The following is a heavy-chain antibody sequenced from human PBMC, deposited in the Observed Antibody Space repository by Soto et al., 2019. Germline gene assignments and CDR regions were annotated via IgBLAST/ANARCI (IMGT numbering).Heavy chain of an antibody. J-gene: IGHJ4*02. V-gene: IGHV1-3*01. CDR3: ARAVAVAAEHFDY. D-gene: IGHD6-19*01. CDR1: GYTFTGYA. Sequence: ASVKVSCTASGYTFTGYAMHWVRQAPGQRLEWMGWINAGNGNTKYSQKFQGRVTITRDTSASTAYMELSSLRSEDTAVYYCARAVAVAAEHFDYWGQGTQVTSPQ. CDR2: INAGNGNT.